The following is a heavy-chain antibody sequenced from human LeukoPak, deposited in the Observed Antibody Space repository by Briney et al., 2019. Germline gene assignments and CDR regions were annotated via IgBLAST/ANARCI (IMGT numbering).Heavy chain of an antibody. CDR3: AREGLGYCTNGVCWFDP. D-gene: IGHD2-8*01. V-gene: IGHV3-74*01. J-gene: IGHJ5*02. CDR2: INSDGSST. Sequence: GGSLRLSCAASGFTFSTYWMHWVRHAPGKGLVWVSRINSDGSSTTYADSVKGRFTISRDNSKNTLYLQMNSLRAEDTAVYYCAREGLGYCTNGVCWFDPWGQGTLVTVSS. CDR1: GFTFSTYW.